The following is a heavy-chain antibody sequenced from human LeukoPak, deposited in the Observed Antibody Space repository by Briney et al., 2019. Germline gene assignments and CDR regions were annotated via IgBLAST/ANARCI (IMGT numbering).Heavy chain of an antibody. J-gene: IGHJ4*02. V-gene: IGHV4-4*07. D-gene: IGHD2-21*02. CDR1: GGSISSGY. CDR3: ARGIRVTASLLSVGFYFDD. CDR2: IYTSGGT. Sequence: SETLSLTCAVSGGSISSGYWRWLWQPAGKGLEWVARIYTSGGTRYNPSLRGRVTMSAVTSKNQFSLKLSSVTAADTAVYYCARGIRVTASLLSVGFYFDDWGQGTLVTVSS.